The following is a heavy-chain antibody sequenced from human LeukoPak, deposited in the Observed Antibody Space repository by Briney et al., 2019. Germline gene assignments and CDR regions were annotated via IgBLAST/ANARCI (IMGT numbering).Heavy chain of an antibody. V-gene: IGHV4-59*08. Sequence: SGTLSLTCTVSGGSISSYYWSWIRQPPGKGLEWIGSIYHSGSTYYNPSLKSRVTISVDTSKNQFSLKLSSVTAADTAVYYCASGGSMTTVTTSDYWGQGTLVTVSS. CDR3: ASGGSMTTVTTSDY. CDR1: GGSISSYY. CDR2: IYHSGST. D-gene: IGHD4-17*01. J-gene: IGHJ4*02.